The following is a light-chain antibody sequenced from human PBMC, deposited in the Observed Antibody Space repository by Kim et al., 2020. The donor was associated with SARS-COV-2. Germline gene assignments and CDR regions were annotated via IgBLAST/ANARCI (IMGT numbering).Light chain of an antibody. V-gene: IGKV1-39*01. Sequence: DIQMTQSPSSLSASVGDRVTITCRASQSVKRYLNWYQKKPGEAPKVLIYAASTLQSGVPSRFSGSGSDIDFTLTITSLQPEDFATYYCQQSSSTPHTFGQGTRLEI. J-gene: IGKJ2*01. CDR3: QQSSSTPHT. CDR2: AAS. CDR1: QSVKRY.